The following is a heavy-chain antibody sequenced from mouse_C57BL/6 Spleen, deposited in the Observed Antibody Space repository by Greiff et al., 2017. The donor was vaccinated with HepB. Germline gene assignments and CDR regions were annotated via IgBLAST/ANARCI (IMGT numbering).Heavy chain of an antibody. D-gene: IGHD1-1*01. Sequence: LVESGAELVRPGTSVKVSCKASGYAFTNYLIEWVKQRPGQGHEWIGVINPGSGGTNYNEKFKGKATLTADKSSSTAYMQLSSLTSEDSAVYFCARGDGSSYDYYAMDYWGQGTSVTVSS. CDR3: ARGDGSSYDYYAMDY. CDR2: INPGSGGT. J-gene: IGHJ4*01. CDR1: GYAFTNYL. V-gene: IGHV1-54*01.